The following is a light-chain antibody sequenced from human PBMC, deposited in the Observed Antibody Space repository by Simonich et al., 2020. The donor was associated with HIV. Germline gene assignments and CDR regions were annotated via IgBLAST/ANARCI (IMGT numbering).Light chain of an antibody. V-gene: IGKV4-1*01. CDR1: QSVLYSSNNKNY. CDR2: WAS. CDR3: QQYYSTPYT. J-gene: IGKJ2*01. Sequence: DIVMTQSPDSLAVSLGERATINCKSSQSVLYSSNNKNYLVWFQQKPGQPPKLLIYWASTRESGVPDRFSGSGSGTDFTLTISSRQPEDVAVYYCQQYYSTPYTFGQGTKLEIK.